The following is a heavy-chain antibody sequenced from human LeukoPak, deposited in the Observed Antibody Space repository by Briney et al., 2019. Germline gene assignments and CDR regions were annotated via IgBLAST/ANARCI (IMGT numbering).Heavy chain of an antibody. J-gene: IGHJ5*02. CDR3: ARDSPPTLWFGEYSSDP. CDR1: GGIFSSYA. CDR2: IIPILGIA. V-gene: IGHV1-69*04. Sequence: SVKVSCKASGGIFSSYAISWVRQAPGQGLEWMGRIIPILGIANYAQKFQGRVTITADKSTSTAYMELSSLRSEDTAVYYCARDSPPTLWFGEYSSDPWGQGTLVTVSS. D-gene: IGHD3-10*01.